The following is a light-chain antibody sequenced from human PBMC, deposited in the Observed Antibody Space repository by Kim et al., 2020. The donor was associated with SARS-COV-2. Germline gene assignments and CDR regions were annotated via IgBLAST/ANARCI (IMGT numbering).Light chain of an antibody. V-gene: IGKV1-5*01. CDR2: EAS. CDR1: QNINSW. CDR3: QQYNGYSRT. J-gene: IGKJ1*01. Sequence: DIQMTQSPSTLSASVGDRVTITCRASQNINSWLAWYQQKSGKAPNLLIYEASSLQSGVPSRFSGSGSGTEFTLTISSLQPDDFATNYCQQYNGYSRTFGQGTKVDIK.